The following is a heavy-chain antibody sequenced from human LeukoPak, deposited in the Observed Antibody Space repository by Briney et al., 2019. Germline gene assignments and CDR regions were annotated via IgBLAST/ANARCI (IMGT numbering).Heavy chain of an antibody. CDR3: APRGDIEHSYVYGKWFDP. J-gene: IGHJ5*02. CDR2: INHSGSS. V-gene: IGHV4-34*01. D-gene: IGHD5-18*01. CDR1: GGSFSAYY. Sequence: PSETLSLTCAVYGGSFSAYYWTWPRQPPGKGLEWIGEINHSGSSNYNSSLRSRVTISVDTSYKQFSLRLSSVTAADTAVYYCAPRGDIEHSYVYGKWFDPWGQGTRVTVSS.